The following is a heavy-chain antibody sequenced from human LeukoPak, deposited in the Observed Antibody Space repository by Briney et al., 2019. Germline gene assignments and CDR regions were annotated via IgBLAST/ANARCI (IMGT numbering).Heavy chain of an antibody. CDR2: IRSSGSTI. CDR1: GFTFSDYY. V-gene: IGHV3-11*04. Sequence: GGSLRLSCAASGFTFSDYYMSWIRQAPGKGLEWVSYIRSSGSTIYYADSVKGRFTISRDNAKNSLYLQMNSLRAEDTAVYYCARVDCSSTSCYDFDYWGPGTLVTVSS. J-gene: IGHJ4*02. D-gene: IGHD2-2*01. CDR3: ARVDCSSTSCYDFDY.